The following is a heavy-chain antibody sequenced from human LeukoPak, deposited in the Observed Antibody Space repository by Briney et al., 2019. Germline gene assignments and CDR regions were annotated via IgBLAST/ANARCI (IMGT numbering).Heavy chain of an antibody. J-gene: IGHJ3*01. CDR1: GFTFSSYS. CDR2: ISSSSSYI. V-gene: IGHV3-21*01. Sequence: GSLRLSCAASGFTFSSYSMGWVRQAPGKGLEWVSSISSSSSYIYYADSVKGRFTISRDNARNTLSLQMNSLTIEDTAVYYCVVVVEPPDSDGFDVWGQGTMITVSS. D-gene: IGHD1-14*01. CDR3: VVVVEPPDSDGFDV.